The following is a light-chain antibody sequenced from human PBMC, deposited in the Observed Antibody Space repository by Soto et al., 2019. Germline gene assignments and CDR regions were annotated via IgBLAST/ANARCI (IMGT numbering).Light chain of an antibody. CDR2: AAS. V-gene: IGKV1-27*01. J-gene: IGKJ3*01. Sequence: DIQMTQSPPSLSASVGDRVTITCRASQDIRNFVAWYQQKPGKAPKLLIYAASTLQSGVPSRFSGSGSGSDFTLTIDRLQPEDVATSSCQKYSNGPVLGTGTKVEIK. CDR1: QDIRNF. CDR3: QKYSNGPV.